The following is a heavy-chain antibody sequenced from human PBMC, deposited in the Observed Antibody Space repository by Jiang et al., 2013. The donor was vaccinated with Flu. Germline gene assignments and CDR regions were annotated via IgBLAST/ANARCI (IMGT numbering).Heavy chain of an antibody. V-gene: IGHV4-38-2*01. D-gene: IGHD5-18*01. Sequence: GWIRQPPGKGLEWIGSIYHSGSTYYNPSLKSRVTISVDTSKNQFSPKLSSVTAADTAVYYCARIATATNWYFDLWGRGTLVTVSS. J-gene: IGHJ2*01. CDR3: ARIATATNWYFDL. CDR2: IYHSGST.